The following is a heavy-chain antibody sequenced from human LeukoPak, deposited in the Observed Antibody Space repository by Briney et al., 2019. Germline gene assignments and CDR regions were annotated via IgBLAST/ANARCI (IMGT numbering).Heavy chain of an antibody. Sequence: SVKVSCKASGGTFSSYAISWVRQAPGQGLEWMGGIIPIFGTANYAQKFQGRVTITTDESTSTAYMELSSLRSEDTAVCYCAVSGGWYHSSFDYWGQGTLVTVSS. V-gene: IGHV1-69*05. CDR1: GGTFSSYA. D-gene: IGHD6-19*01. CDR3: AVSGGWYHSSFDY. CDR2: IIPIFGTA. J-gene: IGHJ4*02.